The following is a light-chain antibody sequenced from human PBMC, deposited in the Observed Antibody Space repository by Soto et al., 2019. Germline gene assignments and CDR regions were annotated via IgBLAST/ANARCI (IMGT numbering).Light chain of an antibody. J-gene: IGLJ2*01. Sequence: QSALTQPASVSGSPGQTITISCTGTSSDVGGYNYVSWFQQHPGIVPKLMIYEVSNRPSGVSNRFSGSKSVNTASLTISGRQSEDEAYYYCISYTSKSTCVFGGGTKLTVL. V-gene: IGLV2-14*01. CDR3: ISYTSKSTCV. CDR2: EVS. CDR1: SSDVGGYNY.